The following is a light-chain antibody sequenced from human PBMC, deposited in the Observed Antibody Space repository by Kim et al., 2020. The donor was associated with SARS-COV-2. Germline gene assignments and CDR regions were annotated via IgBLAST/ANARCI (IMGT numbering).Light chain of an antibody. J-gene: IGLJ2*01. V-gene: IGLV3-19*01. Sequence: AVGQTVRITCQGDSLRSYYAAWYQQKPGQAPIVVIYGKNNRPPGIPDRFSGSSSGNTASLTITGTQAGDEADYYCNSRDSNDNVVFGGGTQLTVL. CDR3: NSRDSNDNVV. CDR2: GKN. CDR1: SLRSYY.